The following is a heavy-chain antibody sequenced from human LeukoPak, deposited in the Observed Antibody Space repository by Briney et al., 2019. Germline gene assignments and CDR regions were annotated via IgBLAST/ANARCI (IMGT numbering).Heavy chain of an antibody. V-gene: IGHV3-23*01. CDR3: AKDGGLWVSAHWGDS. CDR2: ITTSDGNT. J-gene: IGHJ4*02. CDR1: GFTFSSYT. Sequence: GGSLRLSCAASGFTFSSYTMSWVRQAPGKGMEWVSTITTSDGNTYYAGSVKGRFTVSRDNSKNTLFLQMNSLRAEDTAVYYCAKDGGLWVSAHWGDSWGRGTLVTVSS. D-gene: IGHD7-27*01.